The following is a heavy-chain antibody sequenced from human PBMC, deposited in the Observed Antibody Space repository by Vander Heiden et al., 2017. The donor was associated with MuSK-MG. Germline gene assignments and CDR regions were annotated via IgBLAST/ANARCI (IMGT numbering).Heavy chain of an antibody. V-gene: IGHV1-69*06. D-gene: IGHD3-3*01. CDR2: IIPNFGTA. CDR1: VGTFSSDA. J-gene: IGHJ5*02. CDR3: ASEQEAIFGFHP. Sequence: QVQLVQSGAEVKKPGSAVEVSCKASVGTFSSDAISWVRQAPGQGLEWMGGIIPNFGTANDALKFQGRVTIPADKSTRKAYMEQSRMKSEDTAVYYCASEQEAIFGFHPWGQGNLVNV.